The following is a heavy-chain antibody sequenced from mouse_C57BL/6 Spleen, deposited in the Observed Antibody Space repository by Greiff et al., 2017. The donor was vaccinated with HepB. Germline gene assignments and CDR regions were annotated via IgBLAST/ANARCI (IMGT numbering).Heavy chain of an antibody. Sequence: QVQLQQSGAELAKPGASVKLCKASGYTFTSYWMHWVKQRPGQGLEWIGYINPSSGYTKYNQKFKDKATLTADKSSSTAYMQLSSLTYEDSAVYYCARNWDSDYWGQGTTLTVSS. J-gene: IGHJ2*01. CDR1: GYTFTSYW. CDR3: ARNWDSDY. D-gene: IGHD4-1*01. CDR2: INPSSGYT. V-gene: IGHV1-7*01.